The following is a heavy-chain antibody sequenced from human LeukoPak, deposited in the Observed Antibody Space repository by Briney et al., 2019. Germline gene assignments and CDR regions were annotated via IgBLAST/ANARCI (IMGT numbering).Heavy chain of an antibody. CDR1: GFTFDDYA. V-gene: IGHV3-9*01. Sequence: GGSLRLSCAASGFTFDDYAMHWVRQAPGKGLEWVSGISWNSGSIGYADSVKGRFTISRDNAKNSLYLQMNSLRAEDTALYYCAKDKREDSSSWYSFDYWGQGTLVTVSS. CDR3: AKDKREDSSSWYSFDY. D-gene: IGHD6-13*01. CDR2: ISWNSGSI. J-gene: IGHJ4*02.